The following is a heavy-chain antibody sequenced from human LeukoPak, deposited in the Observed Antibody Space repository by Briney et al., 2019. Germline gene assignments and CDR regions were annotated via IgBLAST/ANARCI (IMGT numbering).Heavy chain of an antibody. CDR1: GFTFSSYS. J-gene: IGHJ6*03. CDR2: ISSSSSYI. CDR3: ARDLGSGSYDYYYYYMDV. V-gene: IGHV3-21*01. D-gene: IGHD3-10*02. Sequence: PGGSLRLSCAASGFTFSSYSMNWVRQAPGKGLEWVSSISSSSSYIYYADSVKGRFTISRDNAKNSLYLQMNSLRAEDTAVYYCARDLGSGSYDYYYYYMDVWGKGTTVTVSS.